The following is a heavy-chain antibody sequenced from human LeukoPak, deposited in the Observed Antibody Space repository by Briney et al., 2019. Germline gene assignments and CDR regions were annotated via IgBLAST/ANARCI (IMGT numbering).Heavy chain of an antibody. CDR1: GGSVSSGGYY. D-gene: IGHD3-9*01. J-gene: IGHJ5*02. Sequence: SQTLSLTCTVSGGSVSSGGYYWSWIRQHPGKGLEWIGYIYYSGSTYYNPSLKSRVTISVDTSKNQFSLKLSSVTAADTAVYYCARDRHDILTGDNWFDPWGQGTLVTVSS. CDR2: IYYSGST. CDR3: ARDRHDILTGDNWFDP. V-gene: IGHV4-31*03.